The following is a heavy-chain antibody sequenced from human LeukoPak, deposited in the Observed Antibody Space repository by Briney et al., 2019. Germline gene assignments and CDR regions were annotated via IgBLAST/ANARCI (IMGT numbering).Heavy chain of an antibody. J-gene: IGHJ6*02. CDR2: ISGSGGST. D-gene: IGHD2-2*01. CDR3: AKQAPIAVAATYGTV. CDR1: GFTFSSYA. Sequence: GGSLRLSCAASGFTFSSYAMSWVRQAPGKGLEWVSAISGSGGSTYYADSVKGRFTISRDNSKNTLYLQMNSLRAEDTAVYYSAKQAPIAVAATYGTVWGQGTTVTVYS. V-gene: IGHV3-23*01.